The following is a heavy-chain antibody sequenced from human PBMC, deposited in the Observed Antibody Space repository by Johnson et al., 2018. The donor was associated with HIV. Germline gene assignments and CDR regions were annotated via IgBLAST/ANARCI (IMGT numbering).Heavy chain of an antibody. CDR1: GFTFSNAW. D-gene: IGHD2-21*02. V-gene: IGHV3-7*05. CDR2: VRQDGRPK. CDR3: VRVGTYCGDDCYSGVDAFDI. J-gene: IGHJ3*02. Sequence: VQLVESGGRVVQPGRSLRLSCAASGFTFSNAWMSWVRQAPGQGLEWVANVRQDGRPKYYLDSVKGRFIISRDNAKKSLYLHMNSLRVDDTALYYCVRVGTYCGDDCYSGVDAFDIWGQGTMVTVSS.